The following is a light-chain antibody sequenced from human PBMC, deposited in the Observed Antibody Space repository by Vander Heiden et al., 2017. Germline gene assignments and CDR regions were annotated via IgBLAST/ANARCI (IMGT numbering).Light chain of an antibody. CDR2: WAS. J-gene: IGKJ5*01. CDR3: QQYYTTLT. V-gene: IGKV4-1*01. Sequence: EIVMTQSPDSLAVSLGERATITCKYSQSVLYSSNNRNYLAWYRQKPGQPPELLISWASTRESGVPDRFSGSGSGTDFTLTISSLQAEDVAVYYCQQYYTTLTFGQGTRLEIK. CDR1: QSVLYSSNNRNY.